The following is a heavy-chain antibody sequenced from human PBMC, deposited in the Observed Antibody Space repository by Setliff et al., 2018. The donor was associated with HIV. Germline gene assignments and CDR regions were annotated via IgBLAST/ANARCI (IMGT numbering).Heavy chain of an antibody. Sequence: GGSLRLSCAASGFTFSNYIMNWVRQAPGKGLEWVSSISSSSSYIYYADSVKGRFTISRDNAKNSLYLQMNSLRAEDTAVYYCARVGCSGGSFHYMDVWGKGTSVTVSS. CDR3: ARVGCSGGSFHYMDV. J-gene: IGHJ6*03. V-gene: IGHV3-21*01. CDR1: GFTFSNYI. D-gene: IGHD2-15*01. CDR2: ISSSSSYI.